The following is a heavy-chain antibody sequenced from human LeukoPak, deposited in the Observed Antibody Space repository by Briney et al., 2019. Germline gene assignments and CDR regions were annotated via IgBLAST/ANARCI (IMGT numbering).Heavy chain of an antibody. J-gene: IGHJ3*02. CDR3: ARLRSNAPSGALDI. V-gene: IGHV5-51*01. CDR2: IYPGDSDT. D-gene: IGHD3-10*01. Sequence: HGEPLKISCQASGYSFTSYWIGWVRPMPRQGLEWMGIIYPGDSDTRYTTSFPGEVTTSPDKSISTAYLQWSTLKPPDTATYYCARLRSNAPSGALDIWGQGTMVTVSS. CDR1: GYSFTSYW.